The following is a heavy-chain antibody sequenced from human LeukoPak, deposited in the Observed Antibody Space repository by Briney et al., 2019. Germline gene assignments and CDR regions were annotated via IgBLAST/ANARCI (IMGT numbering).Heavy chain of an antibody. J-gene: IGHJ4*02. D-gene: IGHD3-10*01. CDR3: ARGTYYYGSGSYSPLFDY. CDR1: GGTFSSYA. Sequence: PVKVSCKASGGTFSSYAISWVRQAPGQGLEWMGRIIPILGIANYAQKFQGRVTITADKSTSTAYMELSSLRSEDTAVYYCARGTYYYGSGSYSPLFDYWGQGTLSPSPQ. V-gene: IGHV1-69*04. CDR2: IIPILGIA.